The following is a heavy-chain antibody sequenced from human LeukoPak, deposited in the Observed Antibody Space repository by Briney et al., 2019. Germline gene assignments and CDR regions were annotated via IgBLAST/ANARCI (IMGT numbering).Heavy chain of an antibody. CDR1: EFTFSSYG. D-gene: IGHD3-10*01. J-gene: IGHJ4*02. CDR3: AKDFTYGSGSYYYFDY. Sequence: GGSLRLSCAASEFTFSSYGMHWVRQAPGKGLEWVALIRYDGSNKYYADSVKGRFTISRDNSKNTLYLQMNSLRAEDTAVYYCAKDFTYGSGSYYYFDYWGQGTLVTVSS. V-gene: IGHV3-30*02. CDR2: IRYDGSNK.